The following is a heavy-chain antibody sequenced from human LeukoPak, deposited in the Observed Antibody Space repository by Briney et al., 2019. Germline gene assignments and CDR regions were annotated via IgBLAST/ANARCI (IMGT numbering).Heavy chain of an antibody. D-gene: IGHD3-22*01. V-gene: IGHV4-39*07. Sequence: PSETLSLTCIVSGDSISSGNYYWGWIRQPPGKGLEWIGSFYYRGSTYSAPSLKSRVTISVDTSKNQFSLKLSSVTAADTAVYYCAPDAYYYDSSGYYQGWFDPWGQGTLVAVSS. J-gene: IGHJ5*02. CDR3: APDAYYYDSSGYYQGWFDP. CDR1: GDSISSGNYY. CDR2: FYYRGST.